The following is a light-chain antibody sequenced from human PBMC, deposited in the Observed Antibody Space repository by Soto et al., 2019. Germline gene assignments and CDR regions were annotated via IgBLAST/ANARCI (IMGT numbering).Light chain of an antibody. CDR1: SGDVGSFNF. CDR2: GVS. Sequence: QSVLTQPVSVSGSPGQSITISCTGTSGDVGSFNFVSWYQHSPGKAPKLMIYGVSYRPSGVSNRFSGSKSGNTASLTISGLQTEDEADYYCCSFKSGETHYVFGTGTKLTVL. J-gene: IGLJ1*01. V-gene: IGLV2-14*01. CDR3: CSFKSGETHYV.